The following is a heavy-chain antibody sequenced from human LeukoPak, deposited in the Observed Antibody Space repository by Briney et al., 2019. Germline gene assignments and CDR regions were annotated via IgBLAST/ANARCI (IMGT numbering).Heavy chain of an antibody. Sequence: PSQTLSLTCTASGGSISSGGYYWSWIRQPPGKGLEWIGEINHSGSTNYNPSLKSRVTISVDTSKNQFSLKLSSVTAADTAVYYCARRVGYCSSTSCYDLIIRTWFDPWGQGTLVTVSS. CDR2: INHSGST. CDR3: ARRVGYCSSTSCYDLIIRTWFDP. J-gene: IGHJ5*02. D-gene: IGHD2-2*01. V-gene: IGHV4-30-2*01. CDR1: GGSISSGGYY.